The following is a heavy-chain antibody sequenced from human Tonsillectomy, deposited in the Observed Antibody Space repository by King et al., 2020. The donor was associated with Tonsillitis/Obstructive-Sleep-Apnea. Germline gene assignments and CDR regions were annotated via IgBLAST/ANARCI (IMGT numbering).Heavy chain of an antibody. CDR1: GGPISSYY. Sequence: QLQESGPGLVKPSETLSLTCTVSGGPISSYYWSWIRQPPGKGLEWIGYIYYSGSTNYNPSLKSRVTISVDTSKNQFSLKLSSVTAADTAVYYCARVSSSWYWAAIFDYWGQGTLVTVSS. CDR2: IYYSGST. CDR3: ARVSSSWYWAAIFDY. V-gene: IGHV4-59*01. D-gene: IGHD6-13*01. J-gene: IGHJ4*02.